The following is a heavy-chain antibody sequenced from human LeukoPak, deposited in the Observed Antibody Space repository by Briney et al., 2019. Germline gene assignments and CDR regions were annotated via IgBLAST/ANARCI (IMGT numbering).Heavy chain of an antibody. Sequence: ASVKVSFKASGYTFTSYGITWVRQAPGQALEWMGWISAYKRNTHYAQKRQGRVTMTPDKSTSIAYMELRSLRSDDTAVYYCARGGGAAADYSYYYMDVWGKGTTVTVSS. J-gene: IGHJ6*03. D-gene: IGHD6-13*01. V-gene: IGHV1-18*01. CDR3: ARGGGAAADYSYYYMDV. CDR2: ISAYKRNT. CDR1: GYTFTSYG.